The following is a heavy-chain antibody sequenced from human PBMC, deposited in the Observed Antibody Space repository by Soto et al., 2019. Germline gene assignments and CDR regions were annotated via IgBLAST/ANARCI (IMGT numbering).Heavy chain of an antibody. CDR3: ARAERNYGDPYYYYYGMDV. J-gene: IGHJ6*02. V-gene: IGHV4-59*01. CDR2: IYYSGST. Sequence: SETLSLTCTVSGGSISSYYWSWIRQPPGKGLEWIGYIYYSGSTNYNPSLKSRVTIPVDTSKNQFSLKLSSVTAADTAVYYCARAERNYGDPYYYYYGMDVWGQGTTVTVS. D-gene: IGHD4-17*01. CDR1: GGSISSYY.